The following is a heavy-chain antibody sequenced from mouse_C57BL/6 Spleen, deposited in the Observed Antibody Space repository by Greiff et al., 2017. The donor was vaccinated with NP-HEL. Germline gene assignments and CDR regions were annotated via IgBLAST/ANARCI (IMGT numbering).Heavy chain of an antibody. CDR3: ARWLPLYAMDD. J-gene: IGHJ4*01. V-gene: IGHV1-64*01. CDR2: IHPNSGST. D-gene: IGHD2-2*01. Sequence: VQLQQPGAELVKPGASVKLSCKASGYTFTSYWMHWVKQRPGQGLEWIGMIHPNSGSTNYNEKFKSKATLTVDKSSSTAYMQLSSLTSEDSTVYYCARWLPLYAMDDWGQGTSVTVSS. CDR1: GYTFTSYW.